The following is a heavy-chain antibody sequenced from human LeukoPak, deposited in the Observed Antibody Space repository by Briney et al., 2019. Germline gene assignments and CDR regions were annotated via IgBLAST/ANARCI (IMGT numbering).Heavy chain of an antibody. D-gene: IGHD2-8*01. Sequence: SETLSLTCTVSGGSISSYYWSWIRQPPGKGLEWIGYIYYSGSTNYNPSLKSRVTISVDTSKNQFSLQLSSVTAADTAVYYCARGILVTVYAAFDYWGQGSLVTVSS. CDR1: GGSISSYY. V-gene: IGHV4-59*12. CDR2: IYYSGST. J-gene: IGHJ4*02. CDR3: ARGILVTVYAAFDY.